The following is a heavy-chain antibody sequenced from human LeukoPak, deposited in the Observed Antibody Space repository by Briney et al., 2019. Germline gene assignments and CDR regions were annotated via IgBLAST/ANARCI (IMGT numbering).Heavy chain of an antibody. D-gene: IGHD3-9*01. CDR2: IYYSGST. CDR3: ARVSNILTGRYYYMDV. V-gene: IGHV4-39*07. Sequence: SETLSLTCTVSGGSISSSSYYWGWIRQPPGKGLERIGSIYYSGSTYYNPSLKSRVTISVDTSKNQFSLKLSSVTAADTAVYYCARVSNILTGRYYYMDVWGKGTTVTVSS. J-gene: IGHJ6*03. CDR1: GGSISSSSYY.